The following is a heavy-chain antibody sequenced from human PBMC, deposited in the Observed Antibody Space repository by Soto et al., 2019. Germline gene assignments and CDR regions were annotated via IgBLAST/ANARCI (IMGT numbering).Heavy chain of an antibody. CDR3: ARDARTYYYDSSGNFDY. V-gene: IGHV1-18*01. CDR2: ISAYNGNT. D-gene: IGHD3-22*01. J-gene: IGHJ4*02. Sequence: GASVKVSCKASGYTFTSYGISWVRQAPGQGLEWMGWISAYNGNTNYAQKLQGGVTMTTDTSTSTAYMELRSLRSDDTAVYYCARDARTYYYDSSGNFDYWGQGTLVTVSS. CDR1: GYTFTSYG.